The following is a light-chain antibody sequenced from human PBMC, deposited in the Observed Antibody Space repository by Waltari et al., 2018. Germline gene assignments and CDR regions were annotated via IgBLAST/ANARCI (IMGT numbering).Light chain of an antibody. J-gene: IGKJ5*01. CDR1: QNIKKF. CDR3: QQRSNWPRIT. Sequence: FVLTQSPATLSVSAGETATLSCRASQNIKKFLAWYQQKPGQDPRLIIHDASNRATGIPARFSGSGSGTDFTLTISSVEPEDFAVYYCQQRSNWPRITFGQGTRLELK. CDR2: DAS. V-gene: IGKV3-11*01.